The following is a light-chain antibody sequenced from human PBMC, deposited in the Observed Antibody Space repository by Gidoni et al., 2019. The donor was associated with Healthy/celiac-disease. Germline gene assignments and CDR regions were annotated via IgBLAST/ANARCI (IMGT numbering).Light chain of an antibody. Sequence: DMQMTQSPSSLSASVGDRVTITCQASQDISNYLNWYQQKPGKAPKLLIYDAANLETGVPSSISGSGSGTDFTFTISSLQPEDIATYYCQQYDNLLLTFXGXTKVEIK. V-gene: IGKV1-33*01. CDR3: QQYDNLLLT. CDR1: QDISNY. CDR2: DAA. J-gene: IGKJ4*01.